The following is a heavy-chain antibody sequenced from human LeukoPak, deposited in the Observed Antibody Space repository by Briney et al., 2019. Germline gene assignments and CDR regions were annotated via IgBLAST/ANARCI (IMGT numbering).Heavy chain of an antibody. V-gene: IGHV3-30*02. CDR3: ASGSGRFAY. CDR1: GFTFSQTG. CDR2: MWADGSHI. J-gene: IGHJ4*02. Sequence: GGSLRLSCATSGFTFSQTGMHWVRQALDKGPEWVAIMWADGSHINYADSVKGRFTISRHNSKNTLYLQMNSLRAEDTAVYYCASGSGRFAYWGQGTLVTVSS. D-gene: IGHD6-19*01.